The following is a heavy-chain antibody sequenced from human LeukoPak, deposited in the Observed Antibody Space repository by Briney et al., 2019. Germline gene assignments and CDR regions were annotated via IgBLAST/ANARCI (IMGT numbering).Heavy chain of an antibody. Sequence: SETLSLTCGVSGGSIDMTSYWSWVRQAPGRGLEWIGEIAHDGTTNYNASLRSRVTIAVDTSKNQFSLKLSSVTAADTAVYYCASDASALGSGWADDAFDIWGQGTMVTVSS. V-gene: IGHV4-4*02. CDR3: ASDASALGSGWADDAFDI. D-gene: IGHD6-19*01. J-gene: IGHJ3*02. CDR1: GGSIDMTSY. CDR2: IAHDGTT.